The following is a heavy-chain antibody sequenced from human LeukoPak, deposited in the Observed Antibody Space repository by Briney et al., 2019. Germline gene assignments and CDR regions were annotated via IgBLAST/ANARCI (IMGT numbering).Heavy chain of an antibody. J-gene: IGHJ4*02. CDR3: ARSYYYGSTDY. CDR1: GFTFSSYA. V-gene: IGHV3-30*14. D-gene: IGHD3-10*01. Sequence: GRSLRLSCAASGFTFSSYAMHWVRQAPGKGLEWVAVISYDGSNKYYADSVKGRFTISRDNSKNTLYLQMNSLRVEDTAVYYCARSYYYGSTDYWGQGTLVTVPS. CDR2: ISYDGSNK.